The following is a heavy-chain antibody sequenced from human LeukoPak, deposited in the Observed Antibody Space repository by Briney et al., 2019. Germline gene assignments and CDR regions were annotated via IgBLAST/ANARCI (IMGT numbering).Heavy chain of an antibody. CDR1: GFSVSNNY. CDR3: ARAGPSSSWHQFDY. Sequence: PGGSLRLSCAASGFSVSNNYMSWVRQAPGKGLEWVSVIYSGGRTYYADSVKGRFTISRDNSKNTLYLQMNRLRAEDTAVYYCARAGPSSSWHQFDYWGQGTLVTVSS. D-gene: IGHD6-13*01. CDR2: IYSGGRT. V-gene: IGHV3-66*01. J-gene: IGHJ4*02.